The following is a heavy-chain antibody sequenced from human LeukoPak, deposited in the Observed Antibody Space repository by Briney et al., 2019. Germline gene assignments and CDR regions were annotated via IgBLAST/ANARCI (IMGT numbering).Heavy chain of an antibody. Sequence: GESLRLSCAASGFTVSSNYMSWVRQAPGKGLEWVSYISSSGSTIYYADSVKGRFTISRDNAKNSLYLQMNSLRAEDTAVYYCARSGWFGELGFDYWGQGTLVTVSS. CDR1: GFTVSSNY. CDR2: ISSSGSTI. D-gene: IGHD3-10*01. J-gene: IGHJ4*02. CDR3: ARSGWFGELGFDY. V-gene: IGHV3-11*04.